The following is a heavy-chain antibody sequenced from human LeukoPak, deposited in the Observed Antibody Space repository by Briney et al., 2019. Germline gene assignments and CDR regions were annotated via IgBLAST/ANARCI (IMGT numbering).Heavy chain of an antibody. D-gene: IGHD5-18*01. CDR1: GFTFSSYE. J-gene: IGHJ4*02. V-gene: IGHV3-48*03. CDR3: ARGFRDTAMFLDY. Sequence: PGGSLRLSCAASGFTFSSYEMNWVRQAPGEGLEWISAISGSSSNVYYAASVRGRFTISRDNAKNSLYLQLNTMRAEDTAVYYCARGFRDTAMFLDYWGQGTLVTVSS. CDR2: ISGSSSNV.